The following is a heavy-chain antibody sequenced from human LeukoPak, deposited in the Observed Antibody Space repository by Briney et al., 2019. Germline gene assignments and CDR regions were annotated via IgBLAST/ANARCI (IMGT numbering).Heavy chain of an antibody. Sequence: ASVKVSCKASGYTFTGYYMHWVRQAPGQGLEWMGWINPNSGGTNYAQKFQGKVTMTRDTSISTAYMELSRLRSDDTAVYYCASLITIFGVVNRREDAFDIWGQGTMVTVSS. CDR3: ASLITIFGVVNRREDAFDI. D-gene: IGHD3-3*01. J-gene: IGHJ3*02. V-gene: IGHV1-2*02. CDR1: GYTFTGYY. CDR2: INPNSGGT.